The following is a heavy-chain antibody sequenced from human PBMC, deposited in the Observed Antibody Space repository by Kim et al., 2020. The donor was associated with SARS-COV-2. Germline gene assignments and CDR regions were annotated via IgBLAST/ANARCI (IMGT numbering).Heavy chain of an antibody. Sequence: GGSLRLSCAVSGLTFRSYWMTWVRQAPGKGLEWVANINEDGGEKYYGDSVKGRFTISRDNARNSLYLQINSLRVEDTAVYYCASVVLGGYWGQGTLVHVSS. J-gene: IGHJ4*02. D-gene: IGHD3-3*02. CDR3: ASVVLGGY. V-gene: IGHV3-7*03. CDR2: INEDGGEK. CDR1: GLTFRSYW.